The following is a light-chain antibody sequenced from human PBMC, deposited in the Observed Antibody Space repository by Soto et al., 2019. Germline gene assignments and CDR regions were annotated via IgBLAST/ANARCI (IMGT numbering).Light chain of an antibody. CDR1: QSLVYKDGNTY. CDR3: MEGTYWPYT. J-gene: IGKJ2*01. Sequence: DVVMTQSPLSLPVTLGQPASISCRSSQSLVYKDGNTYLNWFQQRPGQSPRRLIYQVSNRDSGGPDRFSGSGSGTDFTLRISRVEAEDVGVYYCMEGTYWPYTFGQGTKLEI. CDR2: QVS. V-gene: IGKV2-30*01.